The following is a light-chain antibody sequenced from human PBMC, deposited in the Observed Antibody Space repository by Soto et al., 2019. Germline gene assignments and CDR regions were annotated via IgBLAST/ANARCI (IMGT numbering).Light chain of an antibody. CDR1: SSNNGSNT. V-gene: IGLV1-44*01. J-gene: IGLJ2*01. CDR2: SNN. CDR3: AAWDDSLNGPG. Sequence: QSVLTQPPSASGTPGQRVTISCSGSSSNNGSNTVNWYQQLPGTAPKLLIYSNNQRPSGVPDRFSGSKSGTSASLAISGLQSEDEADYYCAAWDDSLNGPGFGGGTKVTVL.